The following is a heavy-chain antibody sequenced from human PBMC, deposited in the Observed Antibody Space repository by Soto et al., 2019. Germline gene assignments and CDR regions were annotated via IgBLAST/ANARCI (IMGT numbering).Heavy chain of an antibody. CDR2: IYSGANT. CDR1: GFIVSSKY. Sequence: PGGSLRLSCAASGFIVSSKYMSWVRQAPGKGLEWVSVIYSGANTYYADSVKGRFTISRVDSKDTVFLQMNSLSAEDTAVYYCARQNTFGEFDYWGQGTLVTVSS. CDR3: ARQNTFGEFDY. D-gene: IGHD3-10*01. V-gene: IGHV3-53*01. J-gene: IGHJ4*02.